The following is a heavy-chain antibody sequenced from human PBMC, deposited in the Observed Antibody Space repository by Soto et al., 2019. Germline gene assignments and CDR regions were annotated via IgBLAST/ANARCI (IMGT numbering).Heavy chain of an antibody. CDR3: ARDGSSSWYSYYYNGMDV. V-gene: IGHV3-7*05. J-gene: IGHJ6*02. CDR1: GFTFSSYW. CDR2: TNQDGSEK. Sequence: EVQLVESGGGLVQPGGSLRLSCAASGFTFSSYWMSWVRQAPGKGLEWVANTNQDGSEKFYVDSVKGRFTISRDNAKKSLYLQMNTLRVEDTAVYYCARDGSSSWYSYYYNGMDVWGQGTTVTVSS. D-gene: IGHD6-13*01.